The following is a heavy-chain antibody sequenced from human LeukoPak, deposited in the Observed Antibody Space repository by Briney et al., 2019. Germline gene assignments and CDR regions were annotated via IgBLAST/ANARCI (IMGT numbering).Heavy chain of an antibody. CDR1: GYTFTSYG. D-gene: IGHD1-26*01. V-gene: IGHV1-18*01. CDR3: ARDGGSYYPPIDY. Sequence: ASVKVSCKASGYTFTSYGISWVRQAPGQGLEWMGWISAYNGNTNYAQKLQGRVTMTTDTSTSTAHMELRSLRSDDTAVYYCARDGGSYYPPIDYWGQGTLVTVSS. J-gene: IGHJ4*02. CDR2: ISAYNGNT.